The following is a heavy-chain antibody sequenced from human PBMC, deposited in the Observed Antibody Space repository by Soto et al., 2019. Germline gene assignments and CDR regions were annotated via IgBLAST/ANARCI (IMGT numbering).Heavy chain of an antibody. V-gene: IGHV4-30-2*01. CDR3: ARATYYYGSNWFDP. D-gene: IGHD3-10*01. J-gene: IGHJ5*02. CDR1: GGSISSGGYS. Sequence: PSETLSLTCAVSGGSISSGGYSWSWIRQPPGKGLEWIGYIYHSGSTYYNPSLKSRVTISVDRSKNQFSLKLSSVTAADTAVYYCARATYYYGSNWFDPWGQGTLVTVSS. CDR2: IYHSGST.